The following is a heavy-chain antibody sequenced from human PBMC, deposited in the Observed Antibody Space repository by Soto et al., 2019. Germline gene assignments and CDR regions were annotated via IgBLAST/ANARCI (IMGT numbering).Heavy chain of an antibody. V-gene: IGHV4-59*01. D-gene: IGHD6-6*01. J-gene: IGHJ4*02. CDR1: GGSISSYY. CDR3: ARGGGDDSSSSMDYFDY. Sequence: SETLSLTCTVSGGSISSYYWSWIRQPPGKGLEWIGYIYYSGSTNYNPSLQSRVPISVDTSKDQFSLKLSSVTAADTAVYYCARGGGDDSSSSMDYFDYWGQGTLVTVSS. CDR2: IYYSGST.